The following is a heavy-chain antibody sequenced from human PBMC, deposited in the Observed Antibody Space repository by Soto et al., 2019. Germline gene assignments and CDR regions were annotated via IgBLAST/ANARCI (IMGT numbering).Heavy chain of an antibody. Sequence: EVKLLQSGGSVVQPGGSLRLSCGASGLMFNNYAMNWVRQAPGKGLEWISAISGGGGSTHYADSVRGRFIISRDNSKNMLYLQMNSLRVEDTAVYYCAKWSSIISARGDKGIDFWGQGTQVTVSS. D-gene: IGHD6-6*01. CDR3: AKWSSIISARGDKGIDF. V-gene: IGHV3-23*01. CDR2: ISGGGGST. J-gene: IGHJ4*02. CDR1: GLMFNNYA.